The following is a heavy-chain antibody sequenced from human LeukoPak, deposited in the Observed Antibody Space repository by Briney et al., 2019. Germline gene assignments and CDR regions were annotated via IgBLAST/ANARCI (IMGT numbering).Heavy chain of an antibody. V-gene: IGHV3-30*02. CDR2: IRYDGSSK. Sequence: QPGGPLRLSCAASGFTFRSYGMHWVRQAPGKGLEWVAFIRYDGSSKYYADSVKGRFTITRDNSKTTLYLQSNSLKDQDTAVDYCVKGDFPGPWGEGTPVTVSS. CDR3: VKGDFPGP. CDR1: GFTFRSYG. D-gene: IGHD3/OR15-3a*01. J-gene: IGHJ5*02.